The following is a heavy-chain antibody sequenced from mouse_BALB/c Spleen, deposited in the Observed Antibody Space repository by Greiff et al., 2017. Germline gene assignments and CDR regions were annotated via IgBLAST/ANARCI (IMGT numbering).Heavy chain of an antibody. J-gene: IGHJ3*01. CDR3: AFGYYGSRSFAY. CDR1: GFNIKDTY. V-gene: IGHV14-3*02. D-gene: IGHD1-1*01. CDR2: IDPANGNT. Sequence: VQLQQSGAELVKPGASVKLSCTASGFNIKDTYMHWVKQRPEQGLEWIGRIDPANGNTKYDPKFQGKATITADTSSNPAYLQLSSLTSEDTAVYYCAFGYYGSRSFAYWGQGTLVTVSA.